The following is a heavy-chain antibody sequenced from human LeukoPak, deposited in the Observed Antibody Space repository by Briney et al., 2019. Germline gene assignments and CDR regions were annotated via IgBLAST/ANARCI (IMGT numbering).Heavy chain of an antibody. J-gene: IGHJ4*02. CDR1: GFTFSSHA. Sequence: GRSLRLSCAASGFTFSSHAMHWVRQAPGKGLEWVAVISYDGSNKYYADSVKGRFTISRDNSKNTLYLQMNSLRAEDTAVYYCARVSGVVVPAAIPYYFDYWGQGTLVTVSS. V-gene: IGHV3-30-3*01. CDR2: ISYDGSNK. CDR3: ARVSGVVVPAAIPYYFDY. D-gene: IGHD2-2*02.